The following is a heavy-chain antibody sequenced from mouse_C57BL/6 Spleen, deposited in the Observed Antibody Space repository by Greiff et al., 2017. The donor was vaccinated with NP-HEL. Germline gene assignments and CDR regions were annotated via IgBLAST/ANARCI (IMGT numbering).Heavy chain of an antibody. Sequence: VQLQQSGPGLVQPSQSLSITCTVSGFSLTSYGVHWVRQSPGKGLEWLGVIGSGESTDYNAALISRQSISKDNSTSQVVFKMNSLQTDDTAIYYCARTLYYGSRYAMDYWGQGTSVTVSS. J-gene: IGHJ4*01. CDR1: GFSLTSYG. CDR3: ARTLYYGSRYAMDY. V-gene: IGHV2-2*01. CDR2: IGSGEST. D-gene: IGHD1-1*01.